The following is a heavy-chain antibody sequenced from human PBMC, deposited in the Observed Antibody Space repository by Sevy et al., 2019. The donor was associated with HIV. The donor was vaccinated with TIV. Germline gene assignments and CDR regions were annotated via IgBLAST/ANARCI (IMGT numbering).Heavy chain of an antibody. J-gene: IGHJ2*01. CDR3: AGGLL. Sequence: SETLSLTCTVSGGSISTYYWSWIRQPAGKGLEWIGRIYTSGNTNYNPSLKSRVTMSIDTSKNHFSLRLSSVTAADTAVYYCAGGLLWGRGTLVTVSS. D-gene: IGHD3-16*01. CDR2: IYTSGNT. CDR1: GGSISTYY. V-gene: IGHV4-4*07.